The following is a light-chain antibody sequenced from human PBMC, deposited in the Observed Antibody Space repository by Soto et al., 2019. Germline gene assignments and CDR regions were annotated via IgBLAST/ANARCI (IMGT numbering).Light chain of an antibody. CDR3: HQYSSSPRT. CDR1: QSVSSY. J-gene: IGKJ1*01. Sequence: EIVVTQSPATLSLSPGERATLSCRASQSVSSYVAWHQQKPGQAPRLLLYDAFIRATGIPARFSGSESGTDFTLTISRLAPEDFAVYYCHQYSSSPRTFGQGTKVDIK. V-gene: IGKV3-11*01. CDR2: DAF.